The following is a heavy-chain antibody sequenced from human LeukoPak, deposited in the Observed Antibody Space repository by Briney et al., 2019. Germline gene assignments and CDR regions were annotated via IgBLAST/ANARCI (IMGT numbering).Heavy chain of an antibody. Sequence: GGSLRLSCAASGFTFSSYGMHWVRQAPGKGLEWVAVIWYDGSNKYYADSVKGRFTIYRDNSKNTLYLQMNRLRAEDTAVYYCARHPYDYIWGSLAGGDYYFDYWGQGTLVTVSS. CDR2: IWYDGSNK. J-gene: IGHJ4*02. CDR1: GFTFSSYG. CDR3: ARHPYDYIWGSLAGGDYYFDY. V-gene: IGHV3-33*01. D-gene: IGHD3-16*01.